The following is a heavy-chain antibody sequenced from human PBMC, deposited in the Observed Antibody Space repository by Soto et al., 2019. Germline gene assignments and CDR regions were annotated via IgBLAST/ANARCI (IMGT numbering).Heavy chain of an antibody. J-gene: IGHJ4*01. D-gene: IGHD3-9*01. Sequence: WGSLRLSCAASGFTFSSYAMSWGRLAPGKGLEWVSAIRGSGGSTYYADSVKGRLTITRDNSKNTLKPQMNILRDVDTAMYSCAGDLLQMGTTRYQFDYWGQGTMVTVSS. CDR1: GFTFSSYA. V-gene: IGHV3-23*01. CDR3: AGDLLQMGTTRYQFDY. CDR2: IRGSGGST.